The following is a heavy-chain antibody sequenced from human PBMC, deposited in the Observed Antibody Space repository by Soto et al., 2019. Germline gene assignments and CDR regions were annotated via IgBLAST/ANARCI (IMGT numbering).Heavy chain of an antibody. Sequence: PGGSLRLSCTASGFALSRYWMYWVRQVPGKGPVWVSRINSGGSITPYADSVRGRFTISRDNSKNTLYLDMHSLTTDDTAVYFCARSLWSPYFYYGLDVWGHGTTVTVSS. CDR1: GFALSRYW. D-gene: IGHD2-21*01. V-gene: IGHV3-74*01. CDR2: INSGGSIT. J-gene: IGHJ6*02. CDR3: ARSLWSPYFYYGLDV.